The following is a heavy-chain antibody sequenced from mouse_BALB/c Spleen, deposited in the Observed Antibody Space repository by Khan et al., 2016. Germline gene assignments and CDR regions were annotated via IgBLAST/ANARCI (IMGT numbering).Heavy chain of an antibody. D-gene: IGHD1-2*01. J-gene: IGHJ3*01. CDR2: IYPGDGDT. Sequence: VQLQESGAELVRPGSSVKISCKASGFAFSSYWMNWVKQRPGQGLAWIGQIYPGDGDTNYNGKFKGKATLTADKSSSTAYMQLSSLTSEDSAVYFCARGTPLAIRGPGTLVTVSA. CDR3: ARGTPLAI. V-gene: IGHV1-80*01. CDR1: GFAFSSYW.